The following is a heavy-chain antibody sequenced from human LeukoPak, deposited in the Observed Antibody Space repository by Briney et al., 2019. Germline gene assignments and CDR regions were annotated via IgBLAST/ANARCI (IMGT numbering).Heavy chain of an antibody. CDR3: TTGLDIIVVDQLVPFDF. Sequence: GGSLRLSCAASGFTFPNAWMTWVRQAPGKGLEWVGRIISRAAGGATGYAAAVKGRFTISRDDSTETVFLHMDTLKTEDTAVYYCTTGLDIIVVDQLVPFDFWGQGTLVTVSS. CDR1: GFTFPNAW. J-gene: IGHJ4*02. V-gene: IGHV3-15*01. CDR2: IISRAAGGAT. D-gene: IGHD2-15*01.